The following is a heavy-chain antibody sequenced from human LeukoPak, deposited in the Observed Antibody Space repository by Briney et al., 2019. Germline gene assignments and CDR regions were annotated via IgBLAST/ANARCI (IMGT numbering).Heavy chain of an antibody. V-gene: IGHV4-34*01. J-gene: IGHJ4*02. CDR3: ASVRTLLDDSSGYSRISYYFDY. Sequence: SETLSLTCAVYGGSFSGYYWSWIRQPPGKGLEWIGEINHSGSTNYNPSLKSRVTISVDTSKNQFSLKLSSVTAADTAVHYCASVRTLLDDSSGYSRISYYFDYWGQGTLVTVSS. D-gene: IGHD3-22*01. CDR2: INHSGST. CDR1: GGSFSGYY.